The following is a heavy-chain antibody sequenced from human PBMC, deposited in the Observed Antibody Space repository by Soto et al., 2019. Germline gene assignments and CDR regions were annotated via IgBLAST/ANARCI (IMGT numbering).Heavy chain of an antibody. D-gene: IGHD1-26*01. CDR1: GYTFTSYY. CDR3: ARDRGSGSPNYYFDY. CDR2: INPSGGST. J-gene: IGHJ4*02. V-gene: IGHV1-46*01. Sequence: ASVKVSCKASGYTFTSYYMHWVRQAPGQGLEWMGIINPSGGSTSYAQKFQGRVTMTRDTSTSAVYMELSSLRSEDTAVYYCARDRGSGSPNYYFDYWGQGTLVTVSS.